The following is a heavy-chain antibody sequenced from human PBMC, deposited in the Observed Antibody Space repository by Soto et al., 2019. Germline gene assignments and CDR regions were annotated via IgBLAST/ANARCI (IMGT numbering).Heavy chain of an antibody. CDR2: INHSGST. CDR1: GGSISSGGYY. Sequence: SETLSLTCAVSGGSISSGGYYWSWIRQPPGKGLEWIGEINHSGSTNYNPSLKSRVTISVDTSKNQFSLKLSSVTAADTAVYYCARRDTAMVYTEFDYWGQGTLVTVSS. D-gene: IGHD5-18*01. V-gene: IGHV4-34*01. CDR3: ARRDTAMVYTEFDY. J-gene: IGHJ4*02.